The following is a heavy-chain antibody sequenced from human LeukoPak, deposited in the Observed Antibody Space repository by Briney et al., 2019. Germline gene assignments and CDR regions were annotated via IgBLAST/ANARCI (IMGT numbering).Heavy chain of an antibody. Sequence: SGTLSLTCTVSGGSIRSRNYYWDCIRQPPGKGLEWIGNFYDSGSTYYNPSLKSRVTISGDTSKNQFSLKLTSVTAAETAVYYCARHTRPGCSGYENAFDIWGQGTMVTVSS. J-gene: IGHJ3*02. V-gene: IGHV4-39*01. D-gene: IGHD5-12*01. CDR3: ARHTRPGCSGYENAFDI. CDR2: FYDSGST. CDR1: GGSIRSRNYY.